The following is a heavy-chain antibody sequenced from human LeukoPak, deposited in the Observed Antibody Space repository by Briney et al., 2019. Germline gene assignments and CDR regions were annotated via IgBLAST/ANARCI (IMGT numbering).Heavy chain of an antibody. V-gene: IGHV5-51*01. CDR1: GYTFSSHW. D-gene: IGHD3-22*01. CDR3: ARLGFDRSGLSGLHFDF. J-gene: IGHJ4*02. Sequence: EESLKISCQGFGYTFSSHWIGWVRQTPEKGLEWMGVYSPDASDTTYSPSFQGRVTISVDKSINTAFLQWDSLRPMDTAVYFCARLGFDRSGLSGLHFDFWGQGSLIIVSS. CDR2: YSPDASDT.